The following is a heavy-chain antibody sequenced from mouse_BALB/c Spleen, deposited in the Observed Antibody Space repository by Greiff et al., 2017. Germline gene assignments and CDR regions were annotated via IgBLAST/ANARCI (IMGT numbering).Heavy chain of an antibody. CDR3: ARNYFDY. V-gene: IGHV5-17*02. J-gene: IGHJ2*01. CDR2: ISSGSSTI. CDR1: GFTFSSFG. Sequence: EVQVVESGGGLVQPGGSRKLSCAASGFTFSSFGMHWVRQAPEKWLEWVAYISSGSSTIYYADTVKGRFTISRDNPKNTLFLQMTSLRSEDTAMYYCARNYFDYWGQGTTLTVSS.